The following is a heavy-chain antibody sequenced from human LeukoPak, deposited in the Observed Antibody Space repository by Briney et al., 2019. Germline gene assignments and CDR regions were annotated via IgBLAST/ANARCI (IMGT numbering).Heavy chain of an antibody. J-gene: IGHJ6*03. V-gene: IGHV4-39*07. Sequence: SETLSLTCTVSGGSISSSSYYWGWIRQPPGKGLECIGSIYYSGRNYYNPSLKSRVTISVDTSKNQFSLKLSSVTAADTAVYYCARLGYYYYYMDVWGKGTTVTVSS. CDR3: ARLGYYYYYMDV. D-gene: IGHD3-10*01. CDR2: IYYSGRN. CDR1: GGSISSSSYY.